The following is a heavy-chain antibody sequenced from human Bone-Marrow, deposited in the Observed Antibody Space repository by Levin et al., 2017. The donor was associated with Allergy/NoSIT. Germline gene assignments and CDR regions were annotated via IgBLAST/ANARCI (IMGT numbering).Heavy chain of an antibody. CDR2: ISGSGGST. V-gene: IGHV3-23*01. D-gene: IGHD3-10*01. Sequence: SCAASGFTFSSYAMSWVRQAPGKGLEWVSAISGSGGSTYYADSVKGRFTISRDNSKNTLYLQMNSLRAEDTAVYYCAKSGSGRYSSYMGVWGKGTTVTVSS. J-gene: IGHJ6*03. CDR3: AKSGSGRYSSYMGV. CDR1: GFTFSSYA.